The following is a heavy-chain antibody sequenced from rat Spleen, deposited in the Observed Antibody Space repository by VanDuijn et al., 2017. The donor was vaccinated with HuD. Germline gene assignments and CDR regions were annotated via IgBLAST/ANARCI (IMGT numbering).Heavy chain of an antibody. Sequence: EVQLVESGGGLVQPGRSLKLSCAASGFTFSDYNMAWVRQAPKKGLEWVATISYDDSSTYYRDSVKGRFTTSRDNAKSTLYLQMESLRSEDTATYYCARPNYGYLPYWYFDFWGPGTMVTVSS. CDR3: ARPNYGYLPYWYFDF. V-gene: IGHV5-7*01. CDR1: GFTFSDYN. D-gene: IGHD1-7*01. J-gene: IGHJ1*01. CDR2: ISYDDSST.